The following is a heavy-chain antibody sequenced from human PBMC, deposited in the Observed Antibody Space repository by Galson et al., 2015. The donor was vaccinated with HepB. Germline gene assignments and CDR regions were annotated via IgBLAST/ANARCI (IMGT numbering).Heavy chain of an antibody. V-gene: IGHV1-18*04. CDR1: GYTFTTYG. Sequence: SVKVSCKASGYTFTTYGISWVRQAPGQGLEWVGWINPYNGGINYAQKFQGRVTMTTDTSTSTAYMELRSLRSDDTAVYYCARGPWFGQLTNILVFQHWGQGTLVTVSS. J-gene: IGHJ1*01. CDR3: ARGPWFGQLTNILVFQH. CDR2: INPYNGGI. D-gene: IGHD3-10*01.